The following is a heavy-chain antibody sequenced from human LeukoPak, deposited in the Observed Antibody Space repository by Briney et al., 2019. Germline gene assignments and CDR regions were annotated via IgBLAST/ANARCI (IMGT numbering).Heavy chain of an antibody. D-gene: IGHD4-17*01. Sequence: GGSLRLSCAASGFTVSSNYMSWVRQAPGKVLEWVSGINWNGGSTDYADSVKGRFTISRDNAKNSLYLQMNSLRAEDTALYYCARDYYGDSYFDSWGQGTLVTVSS. V-gene: IGHV3-20*04. CDR2: INWNGGST. J-gene: IGHJ4*02. CDR3: ARDYYGDSYFDS. CDR1: GFTVSSNY.